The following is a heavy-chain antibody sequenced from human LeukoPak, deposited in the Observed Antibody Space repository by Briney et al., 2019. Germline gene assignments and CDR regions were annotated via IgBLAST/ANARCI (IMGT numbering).Heavy chain of an antibody. V-gene: IGHV1-2*02. CDR2: INPNSGGT. Sequence: APVKVSCKASGYTFTGYYMHWVRQAPGQGLEWMGWINPNSGGTNYAQKFQGRVTMTRDTSISTAYMELSRLRSDDTAVYYCARDYDFWSGYPKYYFDYWGQGTLVTVSS. CDR1: GYTFTGYY. D-gene: IGHD3-3*01. CDR3: ARDYDFWSGYPKYYFDY. J-gene: IGHJ4*02.